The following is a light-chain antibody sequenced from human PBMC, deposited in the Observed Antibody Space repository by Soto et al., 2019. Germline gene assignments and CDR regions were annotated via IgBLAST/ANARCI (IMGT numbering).Light chain of an antibody. V-gene: IGLV1-47*01. Sequence: QSVLTQPPSASGTPGQRVTISCSGSSSNIGSNYVYWYQQLPGTAPKLLIYRNNRRPSGVPDRFSGSKSGTSASLAISGLRSEDEADYYCAAWDDSLSVLFGGGTQLTVL. CDR1: SSNIGSNY. J-gene: IGLJ2*01. CDR3: AAWDDSLSVL. CDR2: RNN.